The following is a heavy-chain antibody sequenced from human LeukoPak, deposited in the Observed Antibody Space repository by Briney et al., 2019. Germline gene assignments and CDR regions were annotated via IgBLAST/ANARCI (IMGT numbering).Heavy chain of an antibody. CDR1: GGSISSSNW. V-gene: IGHV4-4*02. Sequence: PSGTLSLTCAVSGGSISSSNWWSWVRQPPGKGLEWIGEIYHSGSTSYNPSLKSRVTISVDKSKNQFSLKLSSVTAADTAVYYCARGLDIVVVPAVDWFDPWGQGTLVTVSS. CDR2: IYHSGST. CDR3: ARGLDIVVVPAVDWFDP. J-gene: IGHJ5*02. D-gene: IGHD2-2*01.